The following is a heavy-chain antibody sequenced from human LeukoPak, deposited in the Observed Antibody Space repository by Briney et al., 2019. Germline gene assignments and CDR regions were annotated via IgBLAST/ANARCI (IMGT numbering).Heavy chain of an antibody. Sequence: ASVKVSCKVSGYTLTELSINWVRPPRGKGREWVGGFDPEYGETIYAQKFQGRVNMTEDTSTDTAYMELSILRSEDTAVYYCATEPGATMRRYYYYYGMDVWGQGTTVTVSS. V-gene: IGHV1-24*01. CDR2: FDPEYGET. CDR1: GYTLTELS. D-gene: IGHD3-22*01. J-gene: IGHJ6*02. CDR3: ATEPGATMRRYYYYYGMDV.